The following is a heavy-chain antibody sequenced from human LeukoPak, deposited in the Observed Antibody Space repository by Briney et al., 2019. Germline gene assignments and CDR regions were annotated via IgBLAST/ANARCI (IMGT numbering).Heavy chain of an antibody. CDR3: ARGRGYSYGWIGEKLLDY. V-gene: IGHV3-74*01. D-gene: IGHD5-18*01. CDR1: GFTVSSNY. J-gene: IGHJ4*02. Sequence: GGSLRLSCAASGFTVSSNYMSWVRQAPGKGLVWVSFINPDGSTTNYADSVKGRFTISRDNAKNALYLQMNSLRAEDTAVYYCARGRGYSYGWIGEKLLDYWGQGILVTVSS. CDR2: INPDGSTT.